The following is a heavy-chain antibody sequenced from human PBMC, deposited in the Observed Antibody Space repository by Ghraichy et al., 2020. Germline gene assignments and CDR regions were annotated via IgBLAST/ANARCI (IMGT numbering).Heavy chain of an antibody. J-gene: IGHJ4*02. CDR3: AREGDIVVAHEHGAPFDFDY. V-gene: IGHV4-39*07. CDR2: IYYSGST. Sequence: SETLSLTCTVSGGSISSSSYYWGWIRQPPGKGLEWIGSIYYSGSTYYNPSLKSRVTISVDTSKNQFSLKLSTVTAADTAVYYCAREGDIVVAHEHGAPFDFDYWGQGPLVTVSS. D-gene: IGHD2-2*01. CDR1: GGSISSSSYY.